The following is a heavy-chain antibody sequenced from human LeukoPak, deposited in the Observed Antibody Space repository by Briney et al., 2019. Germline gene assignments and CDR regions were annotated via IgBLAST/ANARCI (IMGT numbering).Heavy chain of an antibody. D-gene: IGHD1-26*01. CDR1: GYTFTSYG. CDR3: AREVGATSGVFDY. J-gene: IGHJ4*02. Sequence: GASVKVSCTASGYTFTSYGISWVRQAPGQGLEWMGGIIPIFGTANYAQKFQGRVTITADESTSTAYMELSSLRSEDTAVYYCAREVGATSGVFDYWGQGTLVTVSS. V-gene: IGHV1-69*13. CDR2: IIPIFGTA.